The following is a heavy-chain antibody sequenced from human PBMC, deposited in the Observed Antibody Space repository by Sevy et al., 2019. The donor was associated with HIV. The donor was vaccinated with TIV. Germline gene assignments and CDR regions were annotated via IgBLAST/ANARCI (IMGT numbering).Heavy chain of an antibody. CDR1: GGSISSSNYY. D-gene: IGHD3-9*01. CDR3: AGMEVGGYDLLTGRSTGWFDP. Sequence: SETLSLTCTVSGGSISSSNYYWGWIRQPPGKGLEWIGSIYYSGSPYYNPSLKSRVTISVDTSKNQFFLNLSSVTAPDTAVYYCAGMEVGGYDLLTGRSTGWFDPWGQGTLVTVAS. J-gene: IGHJ5*02. CDR2: IYYSGSP. V-gene: IGHV4-39*01.